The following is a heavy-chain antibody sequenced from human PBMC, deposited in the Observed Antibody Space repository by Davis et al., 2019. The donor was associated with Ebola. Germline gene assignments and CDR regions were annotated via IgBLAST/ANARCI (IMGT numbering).Heavy chain of an antibody. CDR1: GFSFGDYA. D-gene: IGHD3-22*01. J-gene: IGHJ4*02. CDR3: ASSSGYYLMGIDY. Sequence: GGSLRLSCTASGFSFGDYAMSWVRQAPGKGLEWLSNIRDNGRDTSYADSVKGRFTISRDNSKNTLYLQMNSLRAEDTAVYYCASSSGYYLMGIDYWGQGTLVTVSS. CDR2: IRDNGRDT. V-gene: IGHV3-23*01.